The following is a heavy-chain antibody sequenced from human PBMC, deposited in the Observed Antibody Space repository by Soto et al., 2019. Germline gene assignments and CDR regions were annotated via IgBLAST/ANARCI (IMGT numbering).Heavy chain of an antibody. D-gene: IGHD6-19*01. CDR3: AKASPQWLVDYFDY. V-gene: IGHV5-51*01. CDR2: IYPAASDA. Sequence: GESLKISCKGSGYSFSNYWVAWLRQMPGKGLEWMGIIYPAASDARYSPSFQGQVTISVDNSISTAYLQWSSLQASDTAVYYCAKASPQWLVDYFDYWGQGTLVTVSS. CDR1: GYSFSNYW. J-gene: IGHJ4*02.